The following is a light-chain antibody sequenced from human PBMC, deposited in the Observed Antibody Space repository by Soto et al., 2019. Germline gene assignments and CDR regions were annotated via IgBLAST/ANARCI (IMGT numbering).Light chain of an antibody. CDR1: ISNTDAGDD. CDR2: ANN. CDR3: ESYDSSRSPLYV. Sequence: QSGLTQPPPGSGAPGQRVTISCTGIISNTDAGDDVHCYQPPPGAARKLLVSANNNHPPWGAERFSGSKSGTSASVAINGLQAEDEADYYCESYDSSRSPLYVFGTGRKVTVL. V-gene: IGLV1-40*01. J-gene: IGLJ1*01.